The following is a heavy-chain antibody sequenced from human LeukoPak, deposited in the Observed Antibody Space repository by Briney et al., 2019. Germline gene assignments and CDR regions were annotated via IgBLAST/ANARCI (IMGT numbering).Heavy chain of an antibody. CDR2: IYDSGNT. V-gene: IGHV4-4*07. D-gene: IGHD3-10*01. Sequence: PSETLSLTCTVSGGSISSYYWSWIRQPAGKGLEWIGHIYDSGNTNYNPSLKSRVTILADTSKSQFSLKLNSVTAADTAVYFCATRRGFELFFDLWGQGTRVTVSS. CDR3: ATRRGFELFFDL. CDR1: GGSISSYY. J-gene: IGHJ4*02.